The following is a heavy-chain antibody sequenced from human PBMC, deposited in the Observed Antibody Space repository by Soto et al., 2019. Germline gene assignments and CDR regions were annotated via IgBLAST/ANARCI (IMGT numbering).Heavy chain of an antibody. V-gene: IGHV3-30*03. J-gene: IGHJ4*02. D-gene: IGHD6-13*01. CDR1: GFTFSSYG. Sequence: GGSLRLSCAASGFTFSSYGMHWVRQAPGKGLEWVAVISYDGSNKYYADSAKGRFTISRDNSKNTLYLQMNSLRAEDTAVYYCASWPGSSWYYFDYWGKGTLVTLSS. CDR2: ISYDGSNK. CDR3: ASWPGSSWYYFDY.